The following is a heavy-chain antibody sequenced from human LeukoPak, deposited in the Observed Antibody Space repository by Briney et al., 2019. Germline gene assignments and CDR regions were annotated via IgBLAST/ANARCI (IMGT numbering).Heavy chain of an antibody. CDR2: FDPEDGET. Sequence: ASVKVSCKVSGYTLTELSMHWVRQAPGKGLEWMGGFDPEDGETIYAQRFQGRVTMTEDTSTDTAYMELSSLRSEDTAVYYCASWNDVLNAFDIWGQGTMVTVSS. CDR1: GYTLTELS. CDR3: ASWNDVLNAFDI. D-gene: IGHD1-1*01. J-gene: IGHJ3*02. V-gene: IGHV1-24*01.